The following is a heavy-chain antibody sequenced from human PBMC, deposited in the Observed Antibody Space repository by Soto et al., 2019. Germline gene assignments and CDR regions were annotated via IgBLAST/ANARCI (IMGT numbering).Heavy chain of an antibody. J-gene: IGHJ4*02. CDR2: IYYSGST. D-gene: IGHD2-2*01. CDR1: GGSISSGDYY. CDR3: ARASDIVVVPAAMIGWGDFFDY. Sequence: SETLSLTCTVSGGSISSGDYYWSWIRQPPGKGLEWIGYIYYSGSTYYNPSLKSRVTISVDTSKNQFSLKLSSVTAADTAVYYCARASDIVVVPAAMIGWGDFFDYWGQGTLVTVSS. V-gene: IGHV4-30-4*01.